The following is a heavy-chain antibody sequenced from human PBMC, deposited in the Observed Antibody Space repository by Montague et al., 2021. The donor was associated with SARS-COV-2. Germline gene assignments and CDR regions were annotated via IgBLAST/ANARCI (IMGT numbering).Heavy chain of an antibody. CDR2: IYYTGSR. CDR1: GDSVSRGSSY. V-gene: IGHV4-61*01. J-gene: IGHJ5*01. CDR3: ARHARGEGYTSWFDS. Sequence: SETLSLTCTASGDSVSRGSSYWSWIRQPPGKGLEWIGYIYYTGSRKYNSSLKSRLTISVDTSKNQFSLKLSSVTAADTAVYYCARHARGEGYTSWFDSWGQGTLVTVSS. D-gene: IGHD5-24*01.